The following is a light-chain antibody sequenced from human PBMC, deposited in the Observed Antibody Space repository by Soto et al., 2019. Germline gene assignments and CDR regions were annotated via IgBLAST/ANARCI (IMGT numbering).Light chain of an antibody. CDR3: HQYSNFPWT. V-gene: IGKV3-11*01. Sequence: EIVLTQSPATLSLSPGERATLSCRASQSVDFHLAWYLQKPGQAPRLLIFDTSDRASGIPARFSGSRSGTDFTLTISSLEHDDFAVYYCHQYSNFPWTFGQGTSGEIK. J-gene: IGKJ1*01. CDR2: DTS. CDR1: QSVDFH.